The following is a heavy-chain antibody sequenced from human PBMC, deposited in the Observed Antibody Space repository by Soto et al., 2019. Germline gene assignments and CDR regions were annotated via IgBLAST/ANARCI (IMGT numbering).Heavy chain of an antibody. D-gene: IGHD2-2*01. CDR1: GGSISSGGYY. CDR2: IYYSGST. CDR3: ARACFPVPCRSTSCNNGFDP. Sequence: SDTLSLTCTVSGGSISSGGYYWSWIRQHPGKGLEWIGYIYYSGSTYYNPSLKSRVTISVDTSKNQSSLKLSSVTAADTAVYYCARACFPVPCRSTSCNNGFDPWGQGTLVTVSS. V-gene: IGHV4-31*03. J-gene: IGHJ5*02.